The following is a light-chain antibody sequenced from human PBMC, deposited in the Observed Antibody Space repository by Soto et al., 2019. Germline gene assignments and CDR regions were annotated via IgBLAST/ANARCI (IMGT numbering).Light chain of an antibody. V-gene: IGKV3-11*01. Sequence: ELVLTRSPATLSLSPGDSATLACRASQSVSRYLAWYQQRPGQALRLLIYDASKRATGIPARFSGSGSGTDFTLTISSLEPEDFAVYFCHQRSNWPLTFGGGTKLEIK. J-gene: IGKJ4*01. CDR1: QSVSRY. CDR3: HQRSNWPLT. CDR2: DAS.